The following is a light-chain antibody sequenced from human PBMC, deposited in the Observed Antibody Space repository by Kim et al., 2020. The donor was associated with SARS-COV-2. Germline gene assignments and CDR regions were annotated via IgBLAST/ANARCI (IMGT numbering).Light chain of an antibody. CDR2: KAS. Sequence: ASVGDRVTIICRASQNIGTRWAWHQQKPGKAPKVVISKASNLESGVPTRFSGSGSGTEFTLTISSLQPDDFATYYCQDYSTFSKTFGQGTKVDIK. J-gene: IGKJ1*01. V-gene: IGKV1-5*03. CDR3: QDYSTFSKT. CDR1: QNIGTR.